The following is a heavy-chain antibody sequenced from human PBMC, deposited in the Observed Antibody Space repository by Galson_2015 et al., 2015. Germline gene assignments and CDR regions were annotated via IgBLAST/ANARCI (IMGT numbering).Heavy chain of an antibody. J-gene: IGHJ6*03. D-gene: IGHD3-16*02. V-gene: IGHV3-20*04. CDR1: GFSFDDYG. CDR3: ARAVGLYHYYYYMDV. CDR2: ITWNGGIT. Sequence: LRLSCAASGFSFDDYGFSWVRQVPGKGLEWVCSITWNGGITGYADSVKGRFTISRDNAKKSLYLQMNSLRAEDTALYYRARAVGLYHYYYYMDVWGKGTTVTVSS.